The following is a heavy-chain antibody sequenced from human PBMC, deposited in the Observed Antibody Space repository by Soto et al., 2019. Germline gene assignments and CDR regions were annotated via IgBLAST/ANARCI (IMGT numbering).Heavy chain of an antibody. CDR2: ISSSGSTI. CDR1: GFTFSSYE. Sequence: GGSLRLSCAASGFTFSSYEMNWVRQAPGKGLEWVSYISSSGSTIYYADSVKGRFTISRDNAKNSLYLQMNSLRAEDTAVYYCARVALSPYYYGMDVWGQGTTVTVSS. CDR3: ARVALSPYYYGMDV. V-gene: IGHV3-48*03. J-gene: IGHJ6*02. D-gene: IGHD3-16*02.